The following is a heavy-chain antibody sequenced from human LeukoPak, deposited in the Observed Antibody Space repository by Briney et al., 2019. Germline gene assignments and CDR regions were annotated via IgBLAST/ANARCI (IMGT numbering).Heavy chain of an antibody. CDR2: IYYSGST. CDR1: GGSISSGGYY. D-gene: IGHD3-9*01. Sequence: PSQTLSLTCIVSGGSISSGGYYWSWIRQHPGKGLEWIGYIYYSGSTYYNPSLKSRVTISVDTSKNQFSLKLSSVTAADTAVYYCARSHYDILTGYSNWFDPWGQGTLVTVSS. V-gene: IGHV4-31*03. CDR3: ARSHYDILTGYSNWFDP. J-gene: IGHJ5*02.